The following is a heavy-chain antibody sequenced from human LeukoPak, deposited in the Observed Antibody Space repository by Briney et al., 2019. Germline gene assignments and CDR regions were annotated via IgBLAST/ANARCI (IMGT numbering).Heavy chain of an antibody. CDR2: IWYDESNK. D-gene: IGHD1-1*01. V-gene: IGHV3-33*06. J-gene: IGHJ5*02. Sequence: GGSLRLSYAASGFTFSSYGMHWVRQAPGKGLEWVAVIWYDESNKYYADSVKGRFTISRDNSKNTLYLQMNSLRAEDTAVYYCAKDLRRYNWNDGDWFDPWGQGTLVTVSS. CDR1: GFTFSSYG. CDR3: AKDLRRYNWNDGDWFDP.